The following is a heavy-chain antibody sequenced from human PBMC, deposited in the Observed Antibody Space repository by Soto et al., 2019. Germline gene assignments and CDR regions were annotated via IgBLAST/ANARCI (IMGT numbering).Heavy chain of an antibody. CDR2: NNHSGST. D-gene: IGHD3-3*01. J-gene: IGHJ3*01. Sequence: SEGLSRTGAWFCGSVGGGCLSRMLPPPGKGLEWIGENNHSGSTNYNPYLKSRVTISVDTSKNQFSLKLSSVTAADTAVYYCARDSLEWLSTYHDAFDLWGPGTMVTVSS. V-gene: IGHV4-34*01. CDR1: CGSVGGGC. CDR3: ARDSLEWLSTYHDAFDL.